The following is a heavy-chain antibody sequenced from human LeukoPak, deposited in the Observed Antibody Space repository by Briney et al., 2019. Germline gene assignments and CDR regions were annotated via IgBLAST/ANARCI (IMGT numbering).Heavy chain of an antibody. J-gene: IGHJ5*02. CDR1: GFTFSSYA. CDR2: ISGSGGST. Sequence: GGSLRLSCAASGFTFSSYAMSWVRQAPGKGLEWVSAISGSGGSTYYADSVKGRFTTSRDNSKNTLYLQMNSLRAEDTAVYYCAKSSGSYYYDSSGYSPWGQGTLVTVSS. V-gene: IGHV3-23*01. CDR3: AKSSGSYYYDSSGYSP. D-gene: IGHD3-22*01.